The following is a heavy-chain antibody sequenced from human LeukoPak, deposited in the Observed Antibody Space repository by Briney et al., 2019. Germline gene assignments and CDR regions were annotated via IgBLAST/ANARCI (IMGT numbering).Heavy chain of an antibody. J-gene: IGHJ6*02. V-gene: IGHV4-34*01. CDR1: GGSFSGYY. CDR2: INHSGST. CDR3: ASRRGYCSGGSCYSSYYYYGMDV. Sequence: SETLSLTCAVYGGSFSGYYWSWIRQPPGKGLEWIGEINHSGSTNYNPSLKSRVTISVDTSKNQFSLKLGSVTAADTAVYYCASRRGYCSGGSCYSSYYYYGMDVWGQGTTVTVSS. D-gene: IGHD2-15*01.